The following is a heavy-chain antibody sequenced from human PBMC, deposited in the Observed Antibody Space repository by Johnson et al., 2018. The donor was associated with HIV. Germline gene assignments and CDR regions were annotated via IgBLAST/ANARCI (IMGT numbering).Heavy chain of an antibody. CDR2: IGTAGDT. J-gene: IGHJ3*02. Sequence: VQLVESGGGLVQPGGSLRLSCAASGFTFSSYDMHWVRQATGKGLEWVSAIGTAGDTYYPGSVKGRFTISRENAKNSLYLQMNSLRAEDTAVYYCARDHRAYCGGDCYSDAFDIWGQGTMVTVSS. D-gene: IGHD2-21*02. CDR3: ARDHRAYCGGDCYSDAFDI. V-gene: IGHV3-13*01. CDR1: GFTFSSYD.